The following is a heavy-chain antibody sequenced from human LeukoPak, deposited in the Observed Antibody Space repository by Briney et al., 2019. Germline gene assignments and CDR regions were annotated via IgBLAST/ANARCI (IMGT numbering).Heavy chain of an antibody. D-gene: IGHD2-15*01. V-gene: IGHV1-18*01. CDR2: VSAYADNT. J-gene: IGHJ4*02. CDR3: ARDCIGCHGFDY. Sequence: ASVKVSCKASGYTFTSYGITWVRQAPGQGLEWMGWVSAYADNTNYVQKIQGRVTMTTDTSTSTAYMELRSLRSNDTAVYYCARDCIGCHGFDYWGQGTLVAVSS. CDR1: GYTFTSYG.